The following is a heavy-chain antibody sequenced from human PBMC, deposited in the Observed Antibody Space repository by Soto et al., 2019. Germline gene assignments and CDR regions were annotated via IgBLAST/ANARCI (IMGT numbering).Heavy chain of an antibody. CDR1: GGSISSGHYY. CDR2: IYDSGST. J-gene: IGHJ3*02. CDR3: VGTKGGAFDI. V-gene: IGHV4-30-4*01. D-gene: IGHD1-1*01. Sequence: SETLSLTCTVSGGSISSGHYYWNWIRQPPGRGLEWIGYIYDSGSTFYNPSLKSRVTISVDTSKNQFPLKLSSVTAADTAVYYCVGTKGGAFDIWGQGTMVTVSS.